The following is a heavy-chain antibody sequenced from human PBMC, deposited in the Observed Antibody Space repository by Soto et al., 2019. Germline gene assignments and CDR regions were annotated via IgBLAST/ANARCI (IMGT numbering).Heavy chain of an antibody. V-gene: IGHV4-61*08. CDR3: ARDPKGNNWFDP. CDR2: IYYSGST. CDR1: GGSISSGGYY. Sequence: SETLSLTCTVSGGSISSGGYYWSWIRQPPGKGLEWIGYIYYSGSTNYNPSLKSRVTISVDTSKNQFSLKLSSVTAADTAVYYCARDPKGNNWFDPWGQGTLVTVSS. J-gene: IGHJ5*02.